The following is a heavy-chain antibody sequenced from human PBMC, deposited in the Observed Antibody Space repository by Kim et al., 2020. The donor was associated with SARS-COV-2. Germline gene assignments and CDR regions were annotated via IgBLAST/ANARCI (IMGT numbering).Heavy chain of an antibody. D-gene: IGHD3-9*01. Sequence: ASVKVSCKASGYTFTRYAINWVRQAPGQGLEXXGWIXXNSGXXTYAQGFTGRFVXXXDTXXSTAXXQISXXKAEXTAAXXCVRXXYDXXTGYXXRDXXXQGTXXTV. CDR2: IXXNSGXX. V-gene: IGHV7-4-1*02. J-gene: IGHJ4*02. CDR3: VRXXYDXXTGYXXRDX. CDR1: GYTFTRYA.